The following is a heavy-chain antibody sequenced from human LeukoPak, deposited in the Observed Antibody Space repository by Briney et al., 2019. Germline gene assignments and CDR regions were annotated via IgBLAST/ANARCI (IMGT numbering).Heavy chain of an antibody. CDR3: ARVNLWFGELTFDY. CDR1: GFTFSSYW. Sequence: PGGPLRLSCAASGFTFSSYWMSWVRQAPGKGLEWVANIKQDGSEKYYVDSVKGRFTISRDNAKNSLYLQMNSLRAEDTAVYYCARVNLWFGELTFDYWGQGTLVTVSS. CDR2: IKQDGSEK. V-gene: IGHV3-7*01. J-gene: IGHJ4*02. D-gene: IGHD3-10*01.